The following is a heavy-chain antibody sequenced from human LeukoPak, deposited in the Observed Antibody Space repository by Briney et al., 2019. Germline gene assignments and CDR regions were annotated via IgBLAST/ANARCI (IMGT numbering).Heavy chain of an antibody. Sequence: SETLSLTCTVSGGSISSYYWSWIRQPPGKGLEWIGYIYYSGSTNYNPSLKSRVTISVDTSKNQFSLKLSSVTAADTAVYYCARVVPGGWYFQYWGQGTLVTVSS. J-gene: IGHJ4*02. V-gene: IGHV4-59*01. CDR1: GGSISSYY. CDR3: ARVVPGGWYFQY. D-gene: IGHD2-2*01. CDR2: IYYSGST.